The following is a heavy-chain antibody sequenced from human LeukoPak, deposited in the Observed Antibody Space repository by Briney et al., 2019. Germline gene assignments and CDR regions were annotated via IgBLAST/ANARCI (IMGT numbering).Heavy chain of an antibody. Sequence: GGSLRLSCTASGFTFGDHAMSWVRQAPGKGLEWVGFIRSKAYRCTTEYAASVKGRFSISRDDSESIVYLQMNSLKTEDTAVYYCTRGPMQLWLHNGMDVWGQGTTVTVSS. CDR1: GFTFGDHA. V-gene: IGHV3-49*04. CDR2: IRSKAYRCTT. CDR3: TRGPMQLWLHNGMDV. D-gene: IGHD1-1*01. J-gene: IGHJ6*02.